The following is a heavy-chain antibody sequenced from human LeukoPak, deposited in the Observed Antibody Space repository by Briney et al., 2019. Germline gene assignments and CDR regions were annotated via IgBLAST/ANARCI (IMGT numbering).Heavy chain of an antibody. CDR1: GFTFSSYG. CDR2: IRYDGSNK. J-gene: IGHJ4*02. D-gene: IGHD3-3*01. CDR3: ARHNQDYDFWSGYYTPFDY. V-gene: IGHV3-30*02. Sequence: GGSLRLSCAASGFTFSSYGMHWVRQAPGKGLEWVAFIRYDGSNKYYADSVKGRFTISRDNSKNTLYLQMNSLRAEDTAVYYCARHNQDYDFWSGYYTPFDYWGQGTLVTVSS.